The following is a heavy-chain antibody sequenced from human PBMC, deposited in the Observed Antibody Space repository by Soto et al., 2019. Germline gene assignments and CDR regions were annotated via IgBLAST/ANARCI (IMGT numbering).Heavy chain of an antibody. V-gene: IGHV4-30-4*01. CDR1: GGSVSGVDYF. D-gene: IGHD2-21*01. CDR2: IYYTGIT. Sequence: SETLSLACTVSGGSVSGVDYFWSWIRQSPGKGLEWIGYIYYTGITHLNPSLKSRLTMAVDTSKNEFSLKLTSVSAADTAVYFCAREERKGIISWFDPWGQGTPVTVS. CDR3: AREERKGIISWFDP. J-gene: IGHJ5*02.